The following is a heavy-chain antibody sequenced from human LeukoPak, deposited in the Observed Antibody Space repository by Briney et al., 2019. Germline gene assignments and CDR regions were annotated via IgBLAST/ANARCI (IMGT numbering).Heavy chain of an antibody. CDR3: ARGSQANWNDFGWFDP. V-gene: IGHV1-2*02. CDR2: ISPNSGAT. D-gene: IGHD1-1*01. Sequence: GASVKVSCKASGYTFTGHFMHWVRQTPGQGLEWVGWISPNSGATNYAVRFQGRISITSDTSSSTAYMELSRLRPADTAVYYCARGSQANWNDFGWFDPWGRGTLVTVSS. CDR1: GYTFTGHF. J-gene: IGHJ5*02.